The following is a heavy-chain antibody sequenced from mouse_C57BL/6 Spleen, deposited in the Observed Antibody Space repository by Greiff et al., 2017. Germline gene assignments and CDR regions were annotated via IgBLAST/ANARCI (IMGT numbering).Heavy chain of an antibody. Sequence: DVKLVESGGGLVKPGGSLKLSCAASGFTFSSYAMSWVRQTAEKRLEWVATISDGGSYTYNPDNVKGRFTIHRDNAKNNLYLQMSQLKSEDTAMYYGARDNYASSYYDMDDWGQGTSVTVSS. CDR1: GFTFSSYA. CDR2: ISDGGSYT. J-gene: IGHJ4*01. D-gene: IGHD1-1*01. CDR3: ARDNYASSYYDMDD. V-gene: IGHV5-4*01.